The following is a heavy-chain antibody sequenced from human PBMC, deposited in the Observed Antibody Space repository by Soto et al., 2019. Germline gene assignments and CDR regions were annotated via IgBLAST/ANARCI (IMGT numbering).Heavy chain of an antibody. V-gene: IGHV4-34*01. J-gene: IGHJ4*02. CDR1: GGSFSGYY. Sequence: PSETLSLTCAVYGGSFSGYYWTWIRQPPGTGLEWIGEINHSGSTNYNPSLKSRVTISVDTSKNQFSLKLTSVTAADTAVYYCARDTLSGLSDYCGQGTLVTVSS. CDR2: INHSGST. D-gene: IGHD5-12*01. CDR3: ARDTLSGLSDY.